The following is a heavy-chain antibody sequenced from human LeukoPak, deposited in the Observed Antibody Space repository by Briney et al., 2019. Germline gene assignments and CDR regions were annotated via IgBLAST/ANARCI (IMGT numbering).Heavy chain of an antibody. CDR1: GYTYTNYH. CDR3: ARVGYAGNFFDY. Sequence: ASVTDSCKGSGYTYTNYHITWVRQAPGQGLEWMGWISAYSGNTNYAQKLQGGDTMTTDKSTNTAYMELRSLRSDDTAVYYCARVGYAGNFFDYWGRETLVTVSS. J-gene: IGHJ4*02. D-gene: IGHD4-23*01. CDR2: ISAYSGNT. V-gene: IGHV1-18*01.